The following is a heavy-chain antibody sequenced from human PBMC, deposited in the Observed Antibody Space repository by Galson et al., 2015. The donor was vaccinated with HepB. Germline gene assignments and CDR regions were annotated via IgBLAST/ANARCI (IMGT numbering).Heavy chain of an antibody. CDR2: ISGSDGST. J-gene: IGHJ4*02. V-gene: IGHV3-23*01. CDR1: GFTFATYA. Sequence: SLRLSCAASGFTFATYAMSWVRPAPGKGLEWVSGISGSDGSTYYADSVKGRFTISRDNSKNTLYLQMNSLRTEDTAVYYCAKGGRLLWFGRTGSGEPGSYDSWGQGTLVTVSS. CDR3: AKGGRLLWFGRTGSGEPGSYDS. D-gene: IGHD3-10*01.